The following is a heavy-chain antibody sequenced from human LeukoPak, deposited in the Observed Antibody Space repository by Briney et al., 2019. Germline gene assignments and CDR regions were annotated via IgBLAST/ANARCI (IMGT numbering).Heavy chain of an antibody. CDR1: GGSISSGGYY. CDR3: ARLGRVATINWFDP. CDR2: IYYSGST. J-gene: IGHJ5*02. D-gene: IGHD5-12*01. Sequence: SETLSLTCTVSGGSISSGGYYWSWIRQPPGKGLEWIGYIYYSGSTNYNPSLKSRVTISVDTSKNQFSLKLSSVTAADTAVYYCARLGRVATINWFDPWGQGTLVTVSS. V-gene: IGHV4-61*08.